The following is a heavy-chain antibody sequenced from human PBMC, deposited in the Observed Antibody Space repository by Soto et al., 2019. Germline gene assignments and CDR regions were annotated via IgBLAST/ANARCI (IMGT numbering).Heavy chain of an antibody. CDR1: GFTFSNAW. V-gene: IGHV3-23*01. CDR2: ISGSGTST. Sequence: PGGSLRLSCAASGFTFSNAWMSWVRQAPGKGLEWVSNISGSGTSTYYADSVRGRFTISRDNSKNTLYLEMNSLRADDTAVYYCATGGWLRQNDNWGQGTLVTVSS. J-gene: IGHJ4*02. D-gene: IGHD5-12*01. CDR3: ATGGWLRQNDN.